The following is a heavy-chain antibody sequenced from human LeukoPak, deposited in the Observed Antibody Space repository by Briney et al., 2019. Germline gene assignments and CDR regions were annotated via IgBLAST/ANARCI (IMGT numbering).Heavy chain of an antibody. CDR2: INPSGGSA. J-gene: IGHJ4*02. CDR1: GYTFTNYY. Sequence: GASVKVSCKASGYTFTNYYMHWVRRAPGQGLEWMGMINPSGGSASYAQKFQGRVTMTRDTSTSTLYMELSSLRSEDTAVYYCARAQETTVTYYFDYWGQGTLVTVSS. V-gene: IGHV1-46*01. CDR3: ARAQETTVTYYFDY. D-gene: IGHD4-17*01.